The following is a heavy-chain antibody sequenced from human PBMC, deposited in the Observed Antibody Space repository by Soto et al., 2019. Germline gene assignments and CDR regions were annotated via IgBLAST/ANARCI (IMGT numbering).Heavy chain of an antibody. V-gene: IGHV3-23*01. CDR1: GFTFSSYA. J-gene: IGHJ6*02. CDR3: AKAADDYGDYGGYYYYGMDV. D-gene: IGHD4-17*01. Sequence: EVQLLESGGGLVQPGGSLRLSCAASGFTFSSYAMSWVRQAPGKGLEWVSAISGSGGSTYYADSVKGRFTSSRDNSKNTLYLQMNSLRAEDTAVYYCAKAADDYGDYGGYYYYGMDVWGQGTTVTVSS. CDR2: ISGSGGST.